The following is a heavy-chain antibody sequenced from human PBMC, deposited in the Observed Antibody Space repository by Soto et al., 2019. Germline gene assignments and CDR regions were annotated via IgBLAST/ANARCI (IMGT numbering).Heavy chain of an antibody. J-gene: IGHJ6*02. CDR2: IYPGDSDT. V-gene: IGHV5-51*01. Sequence: GESLKISCKGSGYSFTSYWIGWVRQMPGKGLEWMGIIYPGDSDTRYSPSFQGQVTISADKSISTAYLQWSSLKASDTAMYYCAIPLYCSSTSCYGVDYYAMDVWGQGTTVTVSS. CDR1: GYSFTSYW. D-gene: IGHD2-2*01. CDR3: AIPLYCSSTSCYGVDYYAMDV.